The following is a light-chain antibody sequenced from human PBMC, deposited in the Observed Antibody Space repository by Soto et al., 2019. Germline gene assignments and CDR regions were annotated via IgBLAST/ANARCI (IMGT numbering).Light chain of an antibody. Sequence: RRASQSVTSKYLAWFQQKPGQAPRLLLYDVSTRATGFPDRFSGSGSGTDFTLTFSRPESEDIAVYYCQLYCYSATFGRGTKVDIK. V-gene: IGKV3D-20*02. J-gene: IGKJ3*01. CDR3: QLYCYSAT. CDR2: DVS. CDR1: QSVTSKY.